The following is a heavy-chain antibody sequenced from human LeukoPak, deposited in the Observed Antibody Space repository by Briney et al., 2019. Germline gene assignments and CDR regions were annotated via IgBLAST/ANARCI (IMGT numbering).Heavy chain of an antibody. J-gene: IGHJ4*02. Sequence: GGSLRLSCAASGFTFSSYAMSWVRQAPGKGLEWVSAISGSGGSTYYADSVKGRFTISRDNAKNSLFLEMNSLRAEDTAVYHCARESREMATLIDYWGQGTLVTVSS. CDR2: ISGSGGST. CDR1: GFTFSSYA. V-gene: IGHV3-23*01. CDR3: ARESREMATLIDY. D-gene: IGHD5-24*01.